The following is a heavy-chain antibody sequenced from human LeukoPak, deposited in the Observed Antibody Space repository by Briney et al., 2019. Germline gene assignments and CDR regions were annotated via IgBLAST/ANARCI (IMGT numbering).Heavy chain of an antibody. D-gene: IGHD2-15*01. CDR3: ARDLGVVVAADYFDD. Sequence: ASVKVSCKASGYTFTSYGISWVRQAPGQGLEWMGGISAYNGNTNYAQKLQGRVTMTTDTSTSTAYMELRSLRSDDTAVYYCARDLGVVVAADYFDDWGQGTLVTVSS. CDR2: ISAYNGNT. V-gene: IGHV1-18*04. J-gene: IGHJ4*02. CDR1: GYTFTSYG.